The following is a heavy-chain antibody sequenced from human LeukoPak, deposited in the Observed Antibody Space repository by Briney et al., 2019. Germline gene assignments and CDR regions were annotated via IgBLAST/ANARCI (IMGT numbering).Heavy chain of an antibody. CDR1: GASISNYY. D-gene: IGHD1-1*01. V-gene: IGHV3-21*01. CDR2: ISSSNNYI. Sequence: ETLSLTCTVSGASISNYYWSWIRQPPGKGLEWVSSISSSNNYIYYADSVKGRFTISRDNAKNSLYLQMNSLRAEDTAVYYCARRSPNCYFDYWGQGTPVTVSS. CDR3: ARRSPNCYFDY. J-gene: IGHJ4*02.